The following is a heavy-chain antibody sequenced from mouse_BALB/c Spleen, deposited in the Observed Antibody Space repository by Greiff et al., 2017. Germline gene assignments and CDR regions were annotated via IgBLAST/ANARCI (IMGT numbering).Heavy chain of an antibody. J-gene: IGHJ3*01. D-gene: IGHD2-1*01. CDR1: GYTFTSYW. CDR3: TRGSPSTPFAY. Sequence: VQLQQSGTVLARPGASVKMSCKASGYTFTSYWMHWVKQRPGQGLEWIGAIYPGNSDTSYNQKFKGKAKLTAVTSTSTAYMELSSLTNEDSAVYYCTRGSPSTPFAYWGQGTLVTVSA. V-gene: IGHV1-5*01. CDR2: IYPGNSDT.